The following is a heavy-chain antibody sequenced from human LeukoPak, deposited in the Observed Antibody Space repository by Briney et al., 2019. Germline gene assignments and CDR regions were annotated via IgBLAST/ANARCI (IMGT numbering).Heavy chain of an antibody. J-gene: IGHJ4*02. D-gene: IGHD3-16*01. Sequence: GGSLRLSCAASGFTFSSYSMNWVRQAPGKGLEWVSSISSSSRYIYYADSVKGRFTISRDNAKNSLYLQMNSLRAEDTAVYYCARDPGGTSFDYWGQGTLVTVSS. CDR2: ISSSSRYI. V-gene: IGHV3-21*01. CDR1: GFTFSSYS. CDR3: ARDPGGTSFDY.